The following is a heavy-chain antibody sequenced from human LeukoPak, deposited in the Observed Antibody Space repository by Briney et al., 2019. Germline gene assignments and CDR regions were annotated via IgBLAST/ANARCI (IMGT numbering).Heavy chain of an antibody. CDR1: GYPFSNHG. D-gene: IGHD2-15*01. J-gene: IGHJ5*02. CDR2: ISCYNGDT. Sequence: ASVKVSCKASGYPFSNHGITWVRQAPGQGLEWMGWISCYNGDTHYAQKFQGRVTMTRDTSTSTVYMELSSLRSEDTAVYYCAAGPYCSGGSCYQNWFDPWGQGTLVTVSS. CDR3: AAGPYCSGGSCYQNWFDP. V-gene: IGHV1-18*01.